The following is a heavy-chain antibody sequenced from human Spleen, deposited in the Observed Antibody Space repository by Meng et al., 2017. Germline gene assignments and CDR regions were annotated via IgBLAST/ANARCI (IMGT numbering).Heavy chain of an antibody. V-gene: IGHV3-21*01. CDR2: ISSTST. Sequence: EVQLVESGGGLVKPGGSLRLSCAASGFTFSSYSMHWVRQAPGKGLEWVSSISSTSTTYADSVKGRFTISRDNAKNSLYLQMNSLRVKDTAVYHCARGRVVVAATPSDYWGQGTLVTVSS. CDR1: GFTFSSYS. J-gene: IGHJ4*02. D-gene: IGHD2-15*01. CDR3: ARGRVVVAATPSDY.